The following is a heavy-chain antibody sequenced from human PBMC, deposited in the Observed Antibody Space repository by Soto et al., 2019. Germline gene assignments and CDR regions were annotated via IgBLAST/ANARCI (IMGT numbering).Heavy chain of an antibody. CDR3: ARHDCRGASCRRGTFDP. J-gene: IGHJ5*02. CDR2: ISYSGST. D-gene: IGHD2-15*01. Sequence: SETLSLTCTVSGGPIRSHFWSWIRQSPGKGPEWIGYISYSGSTAYKPSLKSRATISMDTSKNQFSLRLSSVTAADTAMYYCARHDCRGASCRRGTFDPWGQGILVTVSS. V-gene: IGHV4-59*08. CDR1: GGPIRSHF.